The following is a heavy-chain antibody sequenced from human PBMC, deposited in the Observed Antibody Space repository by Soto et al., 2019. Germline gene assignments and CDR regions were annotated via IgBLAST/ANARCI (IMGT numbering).Heavy chain of an antibody. D-gene: IGHD3-22*01. CDR1: GGSVSSGNYY. V-gene: IGHV4-61*01. CDR2: FSYTGST. CDR3: ARSMHYSDGSNYSPFDY. J-gene: IGHJ4*02. Sequence: VQLQESGPGLVKPSETLSLTCTVSGGSVSSGNYYWSWIRQPPGKGLEWIGYFSYTGSTNYNPSLKSRVTISTAASQIQFSLRLSSVTAADSAVYYCARSMHYSDGSNYSPFDYWGQGTLVTVSS.